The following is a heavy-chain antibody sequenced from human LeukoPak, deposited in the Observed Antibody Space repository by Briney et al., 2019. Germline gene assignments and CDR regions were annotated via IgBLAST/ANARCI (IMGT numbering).Heavy chain of an antibody. J-gene: IGHJ4*02. Sequence: GGSLRLSCAASGFTFSSYGMTWVRQAPGKGLEWVSYISSSSTIYYADSVKGRFTISRDNAKNSLYLQLNSLRAEDTAVYYCARQSLAASGLDSWGQGMLVTVSS. CDR1: GFTFSSYG. D-gene: IGHD6-13*01. V-gene: IGHV3-48*01. CDR2: ISSSSTI. CDR3: ARQSLAASGLDS.